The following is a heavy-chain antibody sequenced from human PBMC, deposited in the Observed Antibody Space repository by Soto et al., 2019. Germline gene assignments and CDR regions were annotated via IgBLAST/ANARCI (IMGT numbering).Heavy chain of an antibody. J-gene: IGHJ3*02. CDR1: GYTFANYA. V-gene: IGHV1-18*01. Sequence: QVQLVQSAAEVKKPGASVKVSYKASGYTFANYALSWVRQAPGQGLEWMGWISPYTGNTNYAQKFQDRVTMTTDTSTNTAYMELRSLRSDDTAFFYCARVGGTFDIWGQGTLVTVSS. CDR2: ISPYTGNT. D-gene: IGHD3-16*01. CDR3: ARVGGTFDI.